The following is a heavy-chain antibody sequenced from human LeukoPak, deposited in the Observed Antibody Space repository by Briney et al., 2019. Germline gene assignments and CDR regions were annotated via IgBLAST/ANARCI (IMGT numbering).Heavy chain of an antibody. CDR3: SSPRVWGLNDDFDI. J-gene: IGHJ3*02. Sequence: GGYLRLSCTATRFNSGVYALSWLRQAPGKGLEWVGFIRSRVYGGTTEYAASVKGRFTISRDDSKSIAYLQMNSLKSEDTAVYYCSSPRVWGLNDDFDIWGQGTLVTVSS. CDR2: IRSRVYGGTT. CDR1: RFNSGVYA. D-gene: IGHD7-27*01. V-gene: IGHV3-49*03.